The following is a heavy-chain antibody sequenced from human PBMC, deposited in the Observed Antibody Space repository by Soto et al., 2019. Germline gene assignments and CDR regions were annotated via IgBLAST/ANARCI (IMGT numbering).Heavy chain of an antibody. CDR2: ISYDGSNK. D-gene: IGHD6-13*01. V-gene: IGHV3-30*18. CDR1: GFTFSSYG. Sequence: QVQLVESGGGVVQPGRSLRLSCAASGFTFSSYGMHWVRQAPGKGLEWVAVISYDGSNKYYADSVKGRFTISRDNSKNTLYLQMNSLRAEDTAVYYCAKDPAAGTMGYFDYWGQGTLVTVSS. J-gene: IGHJ4*02. CDR3: AKDPAAGTMGYFDY.